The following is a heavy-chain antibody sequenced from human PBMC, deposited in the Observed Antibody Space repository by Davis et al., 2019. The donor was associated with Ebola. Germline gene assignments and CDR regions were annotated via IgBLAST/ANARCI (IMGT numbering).Heavy chain of an antibody. CDR3: ARASPTVTYYYYGMDV. J-gene: IGHJ6*02. Sequence: SETLSLTCAVYGGSFSGYYWSWIRQPPGKGLEWIGEINHSGSTNYNPSLKSRVTISVDTSKNQFSLKLSSVTAADTGVYYCARASPTVTYYYYGMDVWGQGTTVTVSS. V-gene: IGHV4-34*01. D-gene: IGHD4-11*01. CDR2: INHSGST. CDR1: GGSFSGYY.